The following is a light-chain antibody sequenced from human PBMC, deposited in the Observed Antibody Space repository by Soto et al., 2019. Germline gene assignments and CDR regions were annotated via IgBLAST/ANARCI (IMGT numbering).Light chain of an antibody. CDR1: QTIYSF. CDR3: QEYNGFSRT. V-gene: IGKV1-5*01. J-gene: IGKJ1*01. Sequence: DIQMTQSPSTLSAFVGDRVTLTCRASQTIYSFLAWYQQKPGKAPKLLIYDASSLESGVPSRFSGSRSGTEFTLTISSLQPDDFATYYCQEYNGFSRTFDQGTKVEIK. CDR2: DAS.